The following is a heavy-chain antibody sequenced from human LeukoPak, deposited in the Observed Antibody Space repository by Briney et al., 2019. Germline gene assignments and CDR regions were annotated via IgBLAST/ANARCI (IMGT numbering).Heavy chain of an antibody. CDR3: ARSPEVLLWFGESTGNWFDP. D-gene: IGHD3-10*01. V-gene: IGHV4-4*02. Sequence: SETLSLTCAVSGGSFSSSNWCCLVRPPPGKVLGLIGEIYNSGSNNYNPSLKSRVTISVDKSKNQFSLKLSSVTAADTAVYYCARSPEVLLWFGESTGNWFDPWGQGTLVTVSS. CDR1: GGSFSSSNW. J-gene: IGHJ5*02. CDR2: IYNSGSN.